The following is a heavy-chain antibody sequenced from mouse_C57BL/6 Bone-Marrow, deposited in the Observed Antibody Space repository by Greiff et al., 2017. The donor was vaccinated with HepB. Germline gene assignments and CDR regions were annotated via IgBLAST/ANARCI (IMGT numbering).Heavy chain of an antibody. CDR3: ARGDYCGKGAMDY. V-gene: IGHV14-3*01. CDR2: IDPANGNT. Sequence: VHVKQSVAELVRPGASVKLSCTASGFNIKNTYMHWVKQRPEQGLEWIGRIDPANGNTKYAPKFQGKATITADTSSNTAYLQLSSLTSEDTAIYYCARGDYCGKGAMDYGGQGTSVTVSS. J-gene: IGHJ4*01. CDR1: GFNIKNTY. D-gene: IGHD2-1*01.